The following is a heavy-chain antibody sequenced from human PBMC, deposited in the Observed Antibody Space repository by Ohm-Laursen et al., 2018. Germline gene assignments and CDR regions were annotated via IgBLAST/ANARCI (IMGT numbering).Heavy chain of an antibody. D-gene: IGHD2-2*02. Sequence: LSLTCAISGDSVSNNDVAWNWIRQSPSRGLEWLGRAYRGSNDYAVSLKSRITINPDTSKNQFSLHLNSVTPEDTAVYYCARGKYTAFDIWGQGTKVTVSS. CDR2: AYRGSN. CDR1: GDSVSNNDVA. V-gene: IGHV6-1*01. CDR3: ARGKYTAFDI. J-gene: IGHJ3*02.